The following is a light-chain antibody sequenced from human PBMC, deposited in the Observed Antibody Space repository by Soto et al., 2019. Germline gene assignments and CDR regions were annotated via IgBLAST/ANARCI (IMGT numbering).Light chain of an antibody. CDR2: AAS. Sequence: EIVMTQSPATLSLSPGERATLSCRASQTVSNNLAWYQQRRGQAPRVLIYAASVRATGTPARFSGSGSGTEFTLTISSLQSEDFAVYYCQQYINSLWTFGQGTTVEIK. V-gene: IGKV3-15*01. CDR3: QQYINSLWT. J-gene: IGKJ1*01. CDR1: QTVSNN.